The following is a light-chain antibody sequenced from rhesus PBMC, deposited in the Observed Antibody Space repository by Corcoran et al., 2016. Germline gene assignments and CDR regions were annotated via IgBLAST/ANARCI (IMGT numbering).Light chain of an antibody. CDR1: QDISND. V-gene: IGKV1-33*02. CDR2: AAS. J-gene: IGKJ4*01. Sequence: DIQMSQSPSSLSASVGDSVTITCRASQDISNDLAWYQQKPGKAPKLLISAASSLETGVPSRFSGRRSGTDFTLTISSLQPEDFATYYCQQGYNNPLTFGGGTKVELK. CDR3: QQGYNNPLT.